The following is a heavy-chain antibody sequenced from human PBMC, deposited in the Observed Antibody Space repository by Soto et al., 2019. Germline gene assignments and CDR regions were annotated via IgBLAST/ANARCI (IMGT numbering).Heavy chain of an antibody. D-gene: IGHD2-2*01. J-gene: IGHJ6*03. CDR1: GFTFSSYA. CDR3: AKYYCSSTSCYVGYYYYYMDV. Sequence: PGGSLRLSCAASGFTFSSYAMSWVRQAPGKGLEWVSAISGSGGSTYYADSVKGRFAISRDNSKNTLYLQMNSLRAEDTAVYYCAKYYCSSTSCYVGYYYYYMDVWGKGTTVTVSS. CDR2: ISGSGGST. V-gene: IGHV3-23*01.